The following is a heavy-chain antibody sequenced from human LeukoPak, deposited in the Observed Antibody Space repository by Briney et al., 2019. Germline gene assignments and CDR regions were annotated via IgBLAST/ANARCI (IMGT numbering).Heavy chain of an antibody. CDR2: ISAYNGNT. J-gene: IGHJ4*02. V-gene: IGHV1-18*01. CDR1: GYTFTGYG. Sequence: ASVKVSCKASGYTFTGYGIGWVRQAPGQGLEWMGWISAYNGNTNYAQKLQGRVTMTTDTSTSTAYMELRSLRSDDTAVYYCAREIRKTSYYYDSSGYEYWGQGTLVTVSS. D-gene: IGHD3-22*01. CDR3: AREIRKTSYYYDSSGYEY.